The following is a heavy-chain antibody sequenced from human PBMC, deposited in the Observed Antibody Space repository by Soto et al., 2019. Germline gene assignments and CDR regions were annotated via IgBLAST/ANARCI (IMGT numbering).Heavy chain of an antibody. CDR1: GGTFNSYG. CDR2: IIPRYGTV. V-gene: IGHV1-69*06. CDR3: ARVRVIRGVIPSHFGL. J-gene: IGHJ4*02. D-gene: IGHD3-10*01. Sequence: QAHLAQSGAEVKEPGSSVTVSCNASGGTFNSYGISWVRQAPGQGLDWMRVIIPRYGTVNYAQKFQGRVSITADKSTSTAYMDLNSLRSDDTAVYYCARVRVIRGVIPSHFGLWGQGTQVTVSS.